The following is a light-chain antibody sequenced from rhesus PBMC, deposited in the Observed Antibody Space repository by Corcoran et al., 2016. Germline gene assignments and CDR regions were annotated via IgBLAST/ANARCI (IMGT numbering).Light chain of an antibody. Sequence: SYGLTQPASVSGSPGQTARNTCGGDNIGSKHVHWYPQKPPQAPILVIYSDTERPPGIPERLSGSKSGNTATLTISGVEAGDGADYFCQVWDGNENYIFGAGTPLTVL. CDR3: QVWDGNENYI. J-gene: IGLJ1*01. CDR2: SDT. V-gene: IGLV3-36*02. CDR1: NIGSKH.